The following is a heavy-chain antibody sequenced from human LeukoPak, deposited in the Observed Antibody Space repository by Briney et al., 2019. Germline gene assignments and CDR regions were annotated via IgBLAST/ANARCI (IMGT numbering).Heavy chain of an antibody. J-gene: IGHJ4*02. D-gene: IGHD1-26*01. CDR1: GFTFSNFG. CDR3: ARVVGSTMRAPFDF. CDR2: ISSSSSYI. Sequence: PGGSLRLSCAASGFTFSNFGINWVRPAPGKGLEWGSSISSSSSYISYADSVKGRFTISRDNAKNTLYLQMNSLRAEDTAVYYCARVVGSTMRAPFDFWGQGMLVTVSS. V-gene: IGHV3-21*01.